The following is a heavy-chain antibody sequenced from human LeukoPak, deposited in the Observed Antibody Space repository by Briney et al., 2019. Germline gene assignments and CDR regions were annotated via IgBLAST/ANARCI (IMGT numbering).Heavy chain of an antibody. CDR3: ARDFMYHVNCAGC. Sequence: GGTLRLSCAASGFTFSSYGMSWVRQAPGKGLEWVSAISGSGGSTYYADSVKGRYTISRDNAKNSLYLQMNSLRAEDTAVYYCARDFMYHVNCAGCWGQGTLVTVSP. D-gene: IGHD2-21*01. V-gene: IGHV3-23*01. J-gene: IGHJ4*02. CDR2: ISGSGGST. CDR1: GFTFSSYG.